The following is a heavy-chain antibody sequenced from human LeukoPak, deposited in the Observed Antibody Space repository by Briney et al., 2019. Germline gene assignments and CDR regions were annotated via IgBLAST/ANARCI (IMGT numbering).Heavy chain of an antibody. V-gene: IGHV3-30-3*01. D-gene: IGHD5-18*01. CDR1: GFTFSSYA. Sequence: GRSLRLSCAASGFTFSSYAMHWVRQAPGKGLEWVAVISYDGSNKYYADSVKGRLTISRDNSKNTLYLQMNSLRAEDTAVYYCAREEDTAIPFDYWGQGTLVTVSS. CDR2: ISYDGSNK. J-gene: IGHJ4*02. CDR3: AREEDTAIPFDY.